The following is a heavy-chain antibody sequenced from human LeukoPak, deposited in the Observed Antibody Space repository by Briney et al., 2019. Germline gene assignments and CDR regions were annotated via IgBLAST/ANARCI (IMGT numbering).Heavy chain of an antibody. CDR3: ASGGATPFLTV. J-gene: IGHJ4*02. Sequence: PGGSLRLSCAASGFTFSSYWMHWVRHAPGKGLVWVSRINSDGSSTSYADSVKGRFTISRDNAKNTLYLQMNSLRAEDTAVYYCASGGATPFLTVWGQGTLVTVSS. CDR1: GFTFSSYW. CDR2: INSDGSST. D-gene: IGHD3-9*01. V-gene: IGHV3-74*01.